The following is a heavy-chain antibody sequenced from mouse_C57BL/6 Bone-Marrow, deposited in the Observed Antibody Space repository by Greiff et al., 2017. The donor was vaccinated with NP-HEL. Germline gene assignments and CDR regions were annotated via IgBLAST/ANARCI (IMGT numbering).Heavy chain of an antibody. J-gene: IGHJ1*03. Sequence: QVQLKESGAELARPGASVKMSCKASGYTFTSYTMHWVKQRPGQGLEWIGYINPSSGYTKYNQKFKDKATLTADKPSSTAYMQLSSLTSEDSAVYYCASFYYGSIYWYFDVWGTGTTVTVSS. CDR3: ASFYYGSIYWYFDV. V-gene: IGHV1-4*01. D-gene: IGHD1-1*01. CDR2: INPSSGYT. CDR1: GYTFTSYT.